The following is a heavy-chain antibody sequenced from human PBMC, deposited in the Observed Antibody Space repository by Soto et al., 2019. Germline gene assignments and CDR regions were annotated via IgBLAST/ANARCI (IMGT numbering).Heavy chain of an antibody. J-gene: IGHJ4*02. CDR1: GFTFSSYA. CDR2: ISGSGGST. Sequence: GGSLRLSCAASGFTFSSYAMSWVRQAPGKGLEWVSAISGSGGSTYYADSGKGRFTISRDNSKNTLYLQMNSLRAEDTAVYYCAKLVGNVLLWFGELLFDYWGQGTLVTVSS. CDR3: AKLVGNVLLWFGELLFDY. D-gene: IGHD3-10*01. V-gene: IGHV3-23*01.